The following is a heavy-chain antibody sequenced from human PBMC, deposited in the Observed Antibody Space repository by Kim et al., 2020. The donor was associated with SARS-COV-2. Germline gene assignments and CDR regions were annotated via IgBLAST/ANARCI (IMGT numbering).Heavy chain of an antibody. CDR3: ARELRLVNAWFDP. V-gene: IGHV4-59*01. D-gene: IGHD6-19*01. Sequence: YHPALKSRVTISVDTSKNQVSLKLSSVTAADTAVDYCARELRLVNAWFDPWGQGTLVTVSS. J-gene: IGHJ5*02.